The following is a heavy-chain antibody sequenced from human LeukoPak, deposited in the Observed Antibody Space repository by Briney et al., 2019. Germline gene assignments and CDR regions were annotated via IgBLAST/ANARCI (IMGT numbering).Heavy chain of an antibody. V-gene: IGHV4-59*01. CDR1: GGSISSYY. Sequence: SETLSLTCTVSGGSISSYYWSWIRQPPGKGLEWIGYVYYSGSTNCNPSLKSRVTISVDTSKNQFSLKLSSVTAADTAVYYCARGGVYDYVWGSYRNNWFDPWGQGTLVTVSS. CDR2: VYYSGST. CDR3: ARGGVYDYVWGSYRNNWFDP. D-gene: IGHD3-16*02. J-gene: IGHJ5*02.